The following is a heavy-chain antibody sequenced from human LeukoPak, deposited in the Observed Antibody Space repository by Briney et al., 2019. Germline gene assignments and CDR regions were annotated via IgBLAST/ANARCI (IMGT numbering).Heavy chain of an antibody. CDR2: INHSGST. Sequence: SETLSLTCAVYGGSFSGYYWSWIRQPPGKGLEWIGEINHSGSTNYNPSLKSRVTISVDTSKNQFSLKLSSVTAADTAVYYCARVLLWFGEPHSELRNRVQTFDYWGQGTLVTVSS. CDR3: ARVLLWFGEPHSELRNRVQTFDY. D-gene: IGHD3-10*01. CDR1: GGSFSGYY. J-gene: IGHJ4*02. V-gene: IGHV4-34*01.